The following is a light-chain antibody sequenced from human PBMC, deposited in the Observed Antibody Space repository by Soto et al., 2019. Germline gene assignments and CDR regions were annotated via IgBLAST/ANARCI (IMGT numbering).Light chain of an antibody. J-gene: IGKJ1*01. CDR3: HQYKTYWT. Sequence: EIVMTQSPATLSVSPVERATLSSRASQTVGSNLAWYQQKPGQAPRLLIYGASTRATGIPARFSGSGSGTEFTLTISSLQPDDFATYYCHQYKTYWTCGHGTKVDIK. V-gene: IGKV3-15*01. CDR1: QTVGSN. CDR2: GAS.